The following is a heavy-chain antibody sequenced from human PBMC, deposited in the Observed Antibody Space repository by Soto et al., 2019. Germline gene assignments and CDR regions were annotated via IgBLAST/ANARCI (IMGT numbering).Heavy chain of an antibody. D-gene: IGHD1-7*01. CDR1: GGSVSSGSYY. CDR2: IYYSGST. CDR3: AGNWNYPTVYY. V-gene: IGHV4-61*01. Sequence: KPSETLSLTCTVSGGSVSSGSYYWSWIRQPPGKGLEWIGYIYYSGSTNYSPSLKSRVTISVDTSKNQFSLKLSSVTAADTAVYYCAGNWNYPTVYYWGQGTLVTVSS. J-gene: IGHJ4*02.